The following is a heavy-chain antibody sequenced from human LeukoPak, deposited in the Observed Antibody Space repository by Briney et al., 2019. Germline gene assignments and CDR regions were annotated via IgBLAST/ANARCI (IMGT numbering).Heavy chain of an antibody. CDR3: ARDDDIVVVPAAPPNYFSMDV. Sequence: GGSLRLSCAASGFTFSRYSFNWVRQAPGKGLEWVSYITSSSSTIYYADSVKGRFTVSRDNAKNSLYLQMNSLRAEDTAVYYCARDDDIVVVPAAPPNYFSMDVWGRGTTVTVSS. J-gene: IGHJ6*02. CDR1: GFTFSRYS. V-gene: IGHV3-48*04. CDR2: ITSSSSTI. D-gene: IGHD2-2*01.